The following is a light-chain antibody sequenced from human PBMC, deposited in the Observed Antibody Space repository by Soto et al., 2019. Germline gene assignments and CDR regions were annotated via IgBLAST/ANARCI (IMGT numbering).Light chain of an antibody. Sequence: EIVLTQSPGTLSLSPGERATLSCRASQRVSRSSYLAWYQQKPGQAPRLLIYGASSRATGIPDRFSGSGSATDFTLTISRLEPEDFAVYYCRQYGSSPSYTFGQGTKLEIK. J-gene: IGKJ2*01. CDR1: QRVSRSSY. CDR2: GAS. CDR3: RQYGSSPSYT. V-gene: IGKV3-20*01.